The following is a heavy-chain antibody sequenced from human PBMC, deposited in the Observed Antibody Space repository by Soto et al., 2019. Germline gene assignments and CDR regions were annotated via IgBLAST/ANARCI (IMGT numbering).Heavy chain of an antibody. CDR1: GFTFSTYD. J-gene: IGHJ6*02. CDR3: ARAYLGRLPRRADYYYALDV. D-gene: IGHD1-26*01. Sequence: PGGSLRLSCAASGFTFSTYDMHWVRQVPGKGLEWVSAIGSAHDPYYLGSVKGRFSISRENAKHTLYLQMNSLTTGDTAVYYCARAYLGRLPRRADYYYALDVWGQGTTVTVSS. V-gene: IGHV3-13*05. CDR2: IGSAHDP.